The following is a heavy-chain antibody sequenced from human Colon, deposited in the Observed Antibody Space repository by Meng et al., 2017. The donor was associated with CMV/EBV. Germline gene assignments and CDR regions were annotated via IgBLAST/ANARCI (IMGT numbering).Heavy chain of an antibody. V-gene: IGHV3-7*01. CDR1: GFTFSDYW. D-gene: IGHD2-2*01. CDR3: ARGRFCSSSSCPYFYYYGMDV. J-gene: IGHJ6*02. Sequence: GESLKISCEASGFTFSDYWMTWVRQAPGKGLEWVATIKQDGSETFYVDSVKGRFTTSRDNAQTALYLQMNSLRAEDTAMYYCARGRFCSSSSCPYFYYYGMDVWGQGTTVTVSS. CDR2: IKQDGSET.